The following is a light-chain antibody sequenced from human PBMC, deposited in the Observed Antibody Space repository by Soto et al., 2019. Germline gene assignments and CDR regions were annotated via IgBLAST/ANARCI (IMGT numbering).Light chain of an antibody. J-gene: IGKJ5*01. CDR3: QQYGNSPIT. Sequence: GDRVTITCRASQSISSYLNWYQQKPGKAPKLLIYAASSLQSGVPSRFSGSGSGTDFTLTISRLEPEDFAVYYCQQYGNSPITFGQGTRLEIK. V-gene: IGKV1-39*02. CDR2: AAS. CDR1: QSISSY.